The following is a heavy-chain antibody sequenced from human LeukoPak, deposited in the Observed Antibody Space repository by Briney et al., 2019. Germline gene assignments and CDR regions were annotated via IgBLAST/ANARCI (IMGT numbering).Heavy chain of an antibody. D-gene: IGHD3-16*01. J-gene: IGHJ4*02. CDR2: ISGSGSST. Sequence: GGSLRLSCAASGFPFSSYAMSWVRQAPGEGLQWVSSISGSGSSTYYADSVRGRFTISRDNSKNTLYLQMNSLRAEDTAVYHCAKDNTSPLRITSAAPSSFAFGGPGPLVTPSP. CDR1: GFPFSSYA. CDR3: AKDNTSPLRITSAAPSSFAF. V-gene: IGHV3-23*01.